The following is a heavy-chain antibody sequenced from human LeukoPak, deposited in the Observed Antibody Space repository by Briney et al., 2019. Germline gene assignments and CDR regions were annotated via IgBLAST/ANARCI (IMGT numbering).Heavy chain of an antibody. Sequence: GGSLRLSCAASGFTFSYYAMRWVRQAPGKGLEWVAVISNDGSKKFYVDSVKGRFTVSSDKSTDTLYLQMNSLRPEDTAVYYCAKDRSPTGSYYGMDVWGQGTTVIVSS. CDR3: AKDRSPTGSYYGMDV. V-gene: IGHV3-30*18. CDR1: GFTFSYYA. J-gene: IGHJ6*02. D-gene: IGHD1-1*01. CDR2: ISNDGSKK.